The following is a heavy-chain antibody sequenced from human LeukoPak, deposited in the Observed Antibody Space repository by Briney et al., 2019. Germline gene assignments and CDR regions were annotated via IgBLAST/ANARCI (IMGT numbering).Heavy chain of an antibody. V-gene: IGHV1-69*13. CDR1: GGTFSSYA. J-gene: IGHJ4*02. Sequence: SVKVSCKASGGTFSSYAISWVRQAPGQGLEWMGGIIPIFGTANYAQKFQGRVTITADESTSTAYMELSSLRSEDTAVYYCARVPYYYDSSGYYYGLSRGYFDYWGQGTLVTVSS. CDR2: IIPIFGTA. CDR3: ARVPYYYDSSGYYYGLSRGYFDY. D-gene: IGHD3-22*01.